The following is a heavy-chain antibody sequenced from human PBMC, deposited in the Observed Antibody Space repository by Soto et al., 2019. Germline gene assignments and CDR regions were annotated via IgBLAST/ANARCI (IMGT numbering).Heavy chain of an antibody. CDR1: GGSISSSSYY. CDR2: IYYSGST. CDR3: ASSVFDIVVVPAAMRDGYNWFDP. Sequence: QLQLQESGPGLVKPSETLSLTCTVSGGSISSSSYYWGWIRQPPGKGLEWIGSIYYSGSTYYNPSLKSRVTISVDTSKNQFSLKLSSVTAADTAVYYCASSVFDIVVVPAAMRDGYNWFDPWGQGTLVTVSS. V-gene: IGHV4-39*01. J-gene: IGHJ5*02. D-gene: IGHD2-2*01.